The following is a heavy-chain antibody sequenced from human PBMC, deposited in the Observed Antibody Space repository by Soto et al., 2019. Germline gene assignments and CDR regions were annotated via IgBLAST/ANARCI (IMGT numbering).Heavy chain of an antibody. Sequence: SETLSLTCTVSGGSISSGGYYWSWIRQHPGKGLEWIGYIYYSGSTYYNPSLKSRVTISVDTSKNQFSLKLSSVTAADTAVYYCARGGYGLFDYWGQGTLVTVSS. D-gene: IGHD2-15*01. CDR1: GGSISSGGYY. CDR2: IYYSGST. V-gene: IGHV4-31*03. CDR3: ARGGYGLFDY. J-gene: IGHJ4*02.